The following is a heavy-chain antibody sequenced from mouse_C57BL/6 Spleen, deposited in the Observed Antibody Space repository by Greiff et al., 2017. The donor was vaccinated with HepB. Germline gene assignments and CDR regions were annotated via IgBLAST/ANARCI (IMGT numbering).Heavy chain of an antibody. V-gene: IGHV1-50*01. D-gene: IGHD2-1*01. CDR2: IDPSDSYT. Sequence: QVQLQQPGAELVKPGASVKLSCKASGYTFTSYWMQWVKQRPGQGLEWIGEIDPSDSYTNYNQKFKGKATLTVDTSSSTAYMQLSSLTSEDSAVYYCARGGNYAYYYAMDDWGQGTSVTVSS. J-gene: IGHJ4*01. CDR1: GYTFTSYW. CDR3: ARGGNYAYYYAMDD.